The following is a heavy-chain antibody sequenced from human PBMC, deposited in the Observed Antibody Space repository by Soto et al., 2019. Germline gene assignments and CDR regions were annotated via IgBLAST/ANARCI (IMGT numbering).Heavy chain of an antibody. CDR3: ARLVNYYFGMDV. CDR2: IYPGDSDT. J-gene: IGHJ6*02. CDR1: DTTHW. V-gene: IGHV5-51*01. Sequence: GESLKISCKASDTTHWIGWVRQKPGKGLEWMGIIYPGDSDTKYSPSFQGQVTISVDKSISTAYLHWSSLKASDTATYYCARLVNYYFGMDVWGLGITVTVSS.